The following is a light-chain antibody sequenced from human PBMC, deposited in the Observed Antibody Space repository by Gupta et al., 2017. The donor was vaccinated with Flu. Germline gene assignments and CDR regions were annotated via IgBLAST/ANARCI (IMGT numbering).Light chain of an antibody. CDR1: SSNIGNNA. Sequence: SVLPQPPSVSEAPRQRVTISCSGSSSNIGNNAVNWYQQLPGKAPKLLIYNDDLRPSGVSDRFSGSKSGTAAALAISGLQAEDEADYYCAAWDDSLTAWVFGGGTRLTVL. V-gene: IGLV1-36*01. J-gene: IGLJ3*02. CDR3: AAWDDSLTAWV. CDR2: NDD.